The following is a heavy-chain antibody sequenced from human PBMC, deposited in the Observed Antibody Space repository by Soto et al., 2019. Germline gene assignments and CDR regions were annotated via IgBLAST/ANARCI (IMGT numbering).Heavy chain of an antibody. Sequence: GESLKISCKGSGYSFTSYWIGWVRQMPGKGLEWMGIIYPGDSDTRYSPSFQGQVTISADKSISTAYLQWSSLKASDTAMYYRARSGDYVSDYYYYYGMDVWGQGTTVTVSS. J-gene: IGHJ6*02. CDR2: IYPGDSDT. D-gene: IGHD4-17*01. CDR1: GYSFTSYW. V-gene: IGHV5-51*01. CDR3: ARSGDYVSDYYYYYGMDV.